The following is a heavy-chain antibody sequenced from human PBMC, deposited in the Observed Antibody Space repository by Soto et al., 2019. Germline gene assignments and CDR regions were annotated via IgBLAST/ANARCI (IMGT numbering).Heavy chain of an antibody. Sequence: QVQLVESGGGVVQPGRSLRLSCAASGFTFSSYAMHWVRQAPGKGLEWVAVISYDGSNKYYADSVKGRFTISRDNSKNTLYLQMNSLRAEDTAVYYCARDPGPYYGGNVWYYFDYWGQGTLVTVSS. CDR2: ISYDGSNK. J-gene: IGHJ4*02. CDR3: ARDPGPYYGGNVWYYFDY. V-gene: IGHV3-30-3*01. CDR1: GFTFSSYA. D-gene: IGHD4-17*01.